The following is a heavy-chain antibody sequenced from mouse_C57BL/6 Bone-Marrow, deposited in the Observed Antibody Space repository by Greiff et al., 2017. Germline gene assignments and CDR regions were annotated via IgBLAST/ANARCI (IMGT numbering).Heavy chain of an antibody. CDR3: VYYYCSAWFAY. Sequence: VQLQQSGAELARPGASVKLSCKASGYTFTSYGISWVKQRTGQGLEWIGEIYPRSGNTYYNEKFKGKATLTADKSSSTAYMELRSLTSEDSAVYFCVYYYCSAWFAYWGQGTLVTVSA. J-gene: IGHJ3*01. V-gene: IGHV1-81*01. CDR2: IYPRSGNT. D-gene: IGHD1-1*01. CDR1: GYTFTSYG.